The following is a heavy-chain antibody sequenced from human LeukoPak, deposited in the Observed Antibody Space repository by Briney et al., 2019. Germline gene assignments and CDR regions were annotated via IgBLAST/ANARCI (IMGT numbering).Heavy chain of an antibody. Sequence: GASVKVSCKTSGYTFTSYYMHWVRQAPGQGLEWMGAIAPSDGGTNYAQKFQGRVTMTRDTSTSTVYMDLSSLRSEDTAVYYRTREGGCSGGSCYRFDPWGQGALVTVSS. J-gene: IGHJ5*02. V-gene: IGHV1-46*03. CDR1: GYTFTSYY. CDR2: IAPSDGGT. D-gene: IGHD2-15*01. CDR3: TREGGCSGGSCYRFDP.